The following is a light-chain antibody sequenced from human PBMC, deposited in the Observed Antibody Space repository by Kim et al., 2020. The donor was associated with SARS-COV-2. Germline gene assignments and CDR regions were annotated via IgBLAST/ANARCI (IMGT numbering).Light chain of an antibody. CDR2: HAS. CDR3: QQYDNVPHT. J-gene: IGKJ2*01. V-gene: IGKV1-33*01. Sequence: DILMTQSPSSLSASVGDRVTITCQASQDITNYLNWYQHKPGKAPKLLIYHASNLQAGVPSRFSGSASGTVFTFTISSLQPEDYATYYCQQYDNVPHTFGQGTKLE. CDR1: QDITNY.